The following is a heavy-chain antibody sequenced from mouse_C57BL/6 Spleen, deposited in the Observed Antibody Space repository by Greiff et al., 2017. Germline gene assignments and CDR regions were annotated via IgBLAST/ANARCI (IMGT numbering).Heavy chain of an antibody. D-gene: IGHD2-4*01. CDR1: GYAFSSSW. Sequence: QVHVKQSGPELAKPGASVKISCKASGYAFSSSWMNWVKQRPGKGLEWIGRIYPGDGDTNYNGKFKGKATLTADKSSSTAYMQLSSLTSEDSAVYFCARADYDYDAWVAYWGQGTLVTVSA. CDR3: ARADYDYDAWVAY. J-gene: IGHJ3*01. V-gene: IGHV1-82*01. CDR2: IYPGDGDT.